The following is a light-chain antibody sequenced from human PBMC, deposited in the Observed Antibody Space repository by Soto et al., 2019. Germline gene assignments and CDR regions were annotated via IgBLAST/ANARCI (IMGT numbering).Light chain of an antibody. CDR1: NSDIGGYNY. CDR3: CSYTGSSPYV. Sequence: QSVLTQPASVSGSPGQSITISCTGTNSDIGGYNYVSWYQQHPGKAPKLMIYDVTNRPSGVSNRFSGSKSGNTASLTISGLQADDEADYYCCSYTGSSPYVFGTGTQLTVL. V-gene: IGLV2-14*03. J-gene: IGLJ1*01. CDR2: DVT.